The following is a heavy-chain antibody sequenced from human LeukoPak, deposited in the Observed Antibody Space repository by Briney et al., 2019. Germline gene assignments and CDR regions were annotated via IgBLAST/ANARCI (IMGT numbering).Heavy chain of an antibody. CDR3: AKGVSSSWSNDAFDI. J-gene: IGHJ3*02. CDR2: ISYDGSNR. D-gene: IGHD6-13*01. Sequence: PGGSLRLSCAASGFTFDDYAMHWVRQAPGKGLEWVAVISYDGSNRYYADSVKGRFTISRDNSKNTLYLQMNSLRTEDTAVYYCAKGVSSSWSNDAFDIWGQGTMVTVSS. CDR1: GFTFDDYA. V-gene: IGHV3-30*18.